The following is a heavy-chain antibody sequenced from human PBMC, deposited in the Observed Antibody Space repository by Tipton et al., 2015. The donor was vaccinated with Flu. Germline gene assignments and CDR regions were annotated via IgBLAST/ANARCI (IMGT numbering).Heavy chain of an antibody. J-gene: IGHJ3*01. CDR1: GFTLSSYW. CDR2: IKPDGSEK. CDR3: GRALGGAAAL. V-gene: IGHV3-7*03. D-gene: IGHD6-13*01. Sequence: GSLRLSCAASGFTLSSYWMTWVRQAPGKGLEWVANIKPDGSEKYYVDSVKGRFTISRDNAKNSLYLQMNSLRADDTAVYYCGRALGGAAALWGQGTMVTVSS.